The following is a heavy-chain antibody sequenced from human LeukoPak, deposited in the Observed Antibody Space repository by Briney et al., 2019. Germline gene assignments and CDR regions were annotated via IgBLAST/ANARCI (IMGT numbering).Heavy chain of an antibody. Sequence: TSETLSLTCTVSGGSISSGSYYWSWIRQPAGKGLEWIGRIYTSGSTNYNPSLKSRVTISVDTSKNQFSLKLSSVTAADTAVYYCAREKQRAVAGLYYYYYMDVWGKGTTVTISS. CDR3: AREKQRAVAGLYYYYYMDV. CDR1: GGSISSGSYY. D-gene: IGHD6-19*01. V-gene: IGHV4-61*02. CDR2: IYTSGST. J-gene: IGHJ6*03.